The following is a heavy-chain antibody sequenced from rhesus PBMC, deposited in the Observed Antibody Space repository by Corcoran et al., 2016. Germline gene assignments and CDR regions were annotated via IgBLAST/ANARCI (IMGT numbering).Heavy chain of an antibody. CDR1: CSTFPSYY. J-gene: IGHJ4*01. V-gene: IGHV1S9*01. Sequence: QVQLVQSGAEVKKPGASVKLSCKASCSTFPSYYINWVRLAPGQVLEWMGGINPSNGNTGYAQKFQGRVTMTRDTSTSTAYMELSSLRSEDTAVYYCTKRGYSSGWYVFDYWGQGVLVTVSS. CDR3: TKRGYSSGWYVFDY. CDR2: INPSNGNT. D-gene: IGHD6-31*01.